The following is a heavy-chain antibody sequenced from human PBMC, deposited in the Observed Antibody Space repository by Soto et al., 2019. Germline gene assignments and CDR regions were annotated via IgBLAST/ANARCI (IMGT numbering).Heavy chain of an antibody. CDR1: GFTFSSYE. CDR3: ARETKSITGTTDAFDI. CDR2: ISSSGSTI. J-gene: IGHJ3*02. D-gene: IGHD1-7*01. V-gene: IGHV3-48*03. Sequence: GGSLRLSCAASGFTFSSYEMNWVRRAPGKGLEWVSYISSSGSTIYYADSVKGRFTISRDNAKNSLYLQMNSLRAEDTAVYYCARETKSITGTTDAFDIWGQGTMVTVSS.